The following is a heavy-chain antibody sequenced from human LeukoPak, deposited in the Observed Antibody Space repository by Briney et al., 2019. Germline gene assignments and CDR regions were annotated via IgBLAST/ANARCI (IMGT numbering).Heavy chain of an antibody. V-gene: IGHV4-59*01. CDR3: ARAAYDSSGYYYFHFDY. CDR2: IYYSGST. Sequence: GSLRLSCAASGFTFSSYGMNWVRQAPGKGLEWIGYIYYSGSTNYNPSLKSRVTISVDTSKNQFSLKLSSVTAADTAVYYCARAAYDSSGYYYFHFDYWGQGTLVTVSS. CDR1: GFTFSSYG. D-gene: IGHD3-22*01. J-gene: IGHJ4*02.